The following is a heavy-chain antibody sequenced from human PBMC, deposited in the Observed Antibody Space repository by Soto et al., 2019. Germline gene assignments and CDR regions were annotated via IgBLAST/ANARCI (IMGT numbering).Heavy chain of an antibody. V-gene: IGHV1-18*04. CDR1: GYTFTSYG. D-gene: IGHD2-15*01. J-gene: IGHJ5*02. CDR3: ARSALVVVADTPVLRNWFDP. CDR2: ISAYNGNT. Sequence: SSVKVSCKASGYTFTSYGISWVRQAPGQGLEWMGWISAYNGNTNYAQKLQGRVTMTTDTSTSTAYMELRSLRSDDPAVYYCARSALVVVADTPVLRNWFDPWGQGTLVTVSS.